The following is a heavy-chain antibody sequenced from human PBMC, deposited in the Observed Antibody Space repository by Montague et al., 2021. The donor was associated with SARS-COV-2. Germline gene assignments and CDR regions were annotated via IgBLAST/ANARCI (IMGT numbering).Heavy chain of an antibody. V-gene: IGHV4-4*02. CDR3: ARDSSGWSRFDY. J-gene: IGHJ4*02. Sequence: STNYNPSLKSRVTISVDKSKNQFSLKLSSVTAADTAVYYCARDSSGWSRFDYWGQGTLVTVSS. D-gene: IGHD6-19*01. CDR2: ST.